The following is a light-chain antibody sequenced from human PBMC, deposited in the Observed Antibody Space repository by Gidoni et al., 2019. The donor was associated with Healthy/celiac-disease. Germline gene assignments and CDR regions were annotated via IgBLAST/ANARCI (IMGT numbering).Light chain of an antibody. CDR2: DAS. J-gene: IGKJ4*01. CDR3: QQRSNWPGT. V-gene: IGKV3-11*01. Sequence: EIVLTQSPATLSLSPGERATLSCRASQSVRSYLAWYQQKPGQAPRLLIYDASNRATGIPARFSGSGSGTDFTLTISSLEPEDFAVYYCQQRSNWPGTCGGGTKVEIK. CDR1: QSVRSY.